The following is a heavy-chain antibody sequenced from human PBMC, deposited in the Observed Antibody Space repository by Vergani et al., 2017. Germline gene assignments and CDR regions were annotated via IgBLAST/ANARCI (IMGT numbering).Heavy chain of an antibody. J-gene: IGHJ5*02. CDR3: ARQLKQYSSVLLYNWFDP. V-gene: IGHV4-30-2*01. CDR2: IYHSGST. Sequence: QLQLQESGSGLVKPSQTLSLTCAVSGGSISSGGYSWSWIRQPPGKGLEWIGYIYHSGSTYYNPSLKSRVTISVDRSKNQFSLKLSSVTAADTAVYYCARQLKQYSSVLLYNWFDPWGQGTLVTVSS. D-gene: IGHD6-19*01. CDR1: GGSISSGGYS.